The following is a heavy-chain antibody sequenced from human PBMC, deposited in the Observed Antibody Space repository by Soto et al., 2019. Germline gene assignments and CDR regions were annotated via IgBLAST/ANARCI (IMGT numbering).Heavy chain of an antibody. CDR1: GGSISSGGYY. Sequence: QVQLQESGPGLVKPSQTLSLTCTVSGGSISSGGYYWSWIRQLPGKGLEWIGYIYYSGSTHYNPSLKSRITMSVDTSKNQFSLKLSSVPAADTAVYYCARKSTVTTCFDYWGQGTLVTVSS. D-gene: IGHD4-17*01. CDR3: ARKSTVTTCFDY. V-gene: IGHV4-31*03. J-gene: IGHJ4*02. CDR2: IYYSGST.